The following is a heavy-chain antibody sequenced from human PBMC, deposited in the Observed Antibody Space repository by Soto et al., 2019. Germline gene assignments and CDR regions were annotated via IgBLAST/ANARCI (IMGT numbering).Heavy chain of an antibody. Sequence: GGSLRLSCVASRFTFTSYAMSWVRQAPGKGLEWVAAISASGGATIHADSVKGRLSISRDNSKNTLYLQMNSLRAEDTAVYYCAKDVEGGSLFRGAFDYWGQGTQVTVSS. J-gene: IGHJ4*02. CDR1: RFTFTSYA. CDR2: ISASGGAT. D-gene: IGHD2-15*01. CDR3: AKDVEGGSLFRGAFDY. V-gene: IGHV3-23*01.